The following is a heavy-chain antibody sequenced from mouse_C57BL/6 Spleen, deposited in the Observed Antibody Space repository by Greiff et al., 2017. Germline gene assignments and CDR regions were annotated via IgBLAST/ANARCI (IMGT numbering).Heavy chain of an antibody. CDR2: IDPEDGET. CDR1: GYAFSSSW. J-gene: IGHJ4*01. D-gene: IGHD1-1*01. Sequence: EVQLQQSGPELVKPGASVKISCKASGYAFSSSWMNWVKQRTEQGLEWIGRIDPEDGETKYAPKFQGKATITADTSSNTAYLQLSSLTSEDTAVYYCAREGSSPYAMDYWGQGTSVTVAS. CDR3: AREGSSPYAMDY. V-gene: IGHV14-2*01.